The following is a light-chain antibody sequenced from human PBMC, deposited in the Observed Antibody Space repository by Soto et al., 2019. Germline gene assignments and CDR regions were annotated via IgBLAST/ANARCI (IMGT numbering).Light chain of an antibody. CDR1: QSVSSSY. Sequence: EIVMTQSPVTLSVSPGERVTLSCRAGQSVSSSYLAWYQQKPGQAPRLLIYGASSRATGIPDRFSGSGSGTDFTLTISRLEAEDSAVYYCQHYGSSPPYTFGQGTKVDI. J-gene: IGKJ2*01. V-gene: IGKV3-20*01. CDR3: QHYGSSPPYT. CDR2: GAS.